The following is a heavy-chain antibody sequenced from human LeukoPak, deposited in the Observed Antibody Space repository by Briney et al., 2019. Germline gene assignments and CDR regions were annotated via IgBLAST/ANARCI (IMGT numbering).Heavy chain of an antibody. V-gene: IGHV4-34*01. CDR3: ARFTHGRVTFFYYMDV. CDR1: GGSFSGYY. CDR2: INHSGST. Sequence: SETLSLTCAVYGGSFSGYYWSWIRHPPGEGLEWIGEINHSGSTNYNPSLKSRVTISVDTSKNQFSLKLSSVTAADTAVYYCARFTHGRVTFFYYMDVWGKGTTVTVSS. J-gene: IGHJ6*03. D-gene: IGHD3-3*01.